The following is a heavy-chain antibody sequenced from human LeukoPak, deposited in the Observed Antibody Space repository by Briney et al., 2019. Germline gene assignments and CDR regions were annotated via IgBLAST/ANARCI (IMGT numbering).Heavy chain of an antibody. CDR3: ARDSTILRPHNAFDI. CDR2: INPNSGGT. Sequence: ASVKVSYKASGYTFTGYYMHWVRQAPGQGLEWMGWINPNSGGTNYAQKFQGRVTMTRDTSISTAYMELSRLSSDDTAVYYCARDSTILRPHNAFDIWGQGTMVTVSS. V-gene: IGHV1-2*02. D-gene: IGHD5-12*01. J-gene: IGHJ3*02. CDR1: GYTFTGYY.